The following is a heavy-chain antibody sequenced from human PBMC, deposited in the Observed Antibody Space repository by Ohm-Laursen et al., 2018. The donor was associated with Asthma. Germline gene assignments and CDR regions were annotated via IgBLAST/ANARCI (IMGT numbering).Heavy chain of an antibody. Sequence: TQTLTLTCTFSGFSLSTSEMCVSWIRQPPGKALEWLALIVWDDDQYYSRSLKTRLTISKDTSKNQVVLTMTNMDPVDTATYYCARVRYSSGWYGPFDYWGQGTLVTVSS. V-gene: IGHV2-70*12. CDR2: IVWDDDQ. D-gene: IGHD6-19*01. J-gene: IGHJ4*02. CDR1: GFSLSTSEMC. CDR3: ARVRYSSGWYGPFDY.